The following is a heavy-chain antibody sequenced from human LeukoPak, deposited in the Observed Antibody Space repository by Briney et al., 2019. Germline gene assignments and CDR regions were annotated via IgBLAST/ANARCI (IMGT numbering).Heavy chain of an antibody. Sequence: GGSLRLSCTASGFTVSSSYMTWVRQAPGKGLEWVSLIYGGGGTFYADSVKGRFTISRHNFENTLYLQMNNLSAEDTAVYYCARTTTPHYYGSGSYALGYWGQGTLVTVPS. CDR2: IYGGGGT. CDR1: GFTVSSSY. D-gene: IGHD3-10*01. V-gene: IGHV3-53*04. J-gene: IGHJ4*02. CDR3: ARTTTPHYYGSGSYALGY.